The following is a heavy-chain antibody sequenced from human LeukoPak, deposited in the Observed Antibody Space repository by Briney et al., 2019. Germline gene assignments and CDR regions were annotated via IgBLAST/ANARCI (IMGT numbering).Heavy chain of an antibody. D-gene: IGHD3-10*01. J-gene: IGHJ4*02. V-gene: IGHV3-21*01. Sequence: PGGSLRLSCAASGFTFSSYSMNWVRQAPGKGLEWVSSISSSSSYKYYADSVKGRFTISRDNAKNSLYLQMNSLRAEDTAVYYCARGRIGGYGSGRTDDYWGQRTLVTVSS. CDR3: ARGRIGGYGSGRTDDY. CDR1: GFTFSSYS. CDR2: ISSSSSYK.